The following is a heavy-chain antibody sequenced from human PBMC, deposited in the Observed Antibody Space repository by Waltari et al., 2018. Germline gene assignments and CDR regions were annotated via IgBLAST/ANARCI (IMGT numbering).Heavy chain of an antibody. CDR3: ARGRWLQSHPIFDY. CDR2: IYHSGGT. CDR1: GGSISSSNW. Sequence: QVQLQESGPGLVKPSGTLSLTCAVSGGSISSSNWWSWVRQPPGKGLEWIGEIYHSGGTNDNPSLKSRVTISVDTSKNQFSLKLSSVTAADTAVYYCARGRWLQSHPIFDYWGQGTLVTVSS. J-gene: IGHJ4*02. D-gene: IGHD5-12*01. V-gene: IGHV4-4*02.